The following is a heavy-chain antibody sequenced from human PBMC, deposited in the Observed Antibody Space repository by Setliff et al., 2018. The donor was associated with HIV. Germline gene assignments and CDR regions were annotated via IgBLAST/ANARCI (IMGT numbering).Heavy chain of an antibody. CDR2: INPNSGAT. CDR3: ARGRGYCSSHGFFYYYMDV. J-gene: IGHJ6*03. V-gene: IGHV1-2*06. CDR1: GYTFIGYH. D-gene: IGHD2-2*01. Sequence: ASVKVSCKASGYTFIGYHIHWVRQAPRQGLEWMGRINPNSGATNYAQKFQGRVTMTRDTSSRTAYMELSRLRSDDTAVYFCARGRGYCSSHGFFYYYMDVLAEGTTVTVSS.